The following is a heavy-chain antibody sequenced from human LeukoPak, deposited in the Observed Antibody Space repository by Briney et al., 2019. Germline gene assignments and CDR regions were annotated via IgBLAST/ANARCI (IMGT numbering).Heavy chain of an antibody. Sequence: SVKVSCKASGGTFSSYAISWVRQAPGQGLEWMGGIIPIFGTANYAQKFQGRVTITADESTSTAYMELSSLRSEDTAVYYCARPRDGYKTDAFDIWGQGTMVTVSS. CDR2: IIPIFGTA. CDR1: GGTFSSYA. J-gene: IGHJ3*02. V-gene: IGHV1-69*13. CDR3: ARPRDGYKTDAFDI. D-gene: IGHD5-24*01.